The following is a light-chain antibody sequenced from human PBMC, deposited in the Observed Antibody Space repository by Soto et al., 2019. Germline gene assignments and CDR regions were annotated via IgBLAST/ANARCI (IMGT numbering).Light chain of an antibody. CDR3: QQYYSTPQLT. CDR2: WAS. Sequence: DIVMTQSPDSLAVSLGERATINCKSSQSVLYSSNNKNYLAWYHQKPGQPPILLIYWASTRESGVPDRFSGSGSGTDFTLTISSLQAEDVAVYYCQQYYSTPQLTFGGGTKVDIK. V-gene: IGKV4-1*01. CDR1: QSVLYSSNNKNY. J-gene: IGKJ4*01.